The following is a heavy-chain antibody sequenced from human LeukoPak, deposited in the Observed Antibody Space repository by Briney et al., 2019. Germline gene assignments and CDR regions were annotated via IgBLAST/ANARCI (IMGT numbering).Heavy chain of an antibody. CDR1: GFSLTYYD. V-gene: IGHV3-33*01. J-gene: IGHJ4*03. D-gene: IGHD5-24*01. CDR2: LWSDGSAK. CDR3: ARNRDGYSDY. Sequence: QSGGSLRLSCAASGFSLTYYDMVWVRQAPGKGLEWVAVLWSDGSAKYYADFVRGLFAVSRDKSNNTLYLEMNGLRAEDTAAYYCARNRDGYSDYWGQGTQVSVSS.